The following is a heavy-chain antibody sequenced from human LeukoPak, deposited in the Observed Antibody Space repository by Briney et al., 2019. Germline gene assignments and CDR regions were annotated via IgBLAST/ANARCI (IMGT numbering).Heavy chain of an antibody. V-gene: IGHV1-46*01. Sequence: ASVKVSCKASGYTFTSYYMHWVRQAPGQGLEWMGIINPRGSTTYAQKFQGRATMTRDTSTSTVYMELSSLRSEDTAVYYCARGATVTDFDYWGQGTLVTVSS. CDR2: INPRGST. CDR1: GYTFTSYY. J-gene: IGHJ4*02. D-gene: IGHD4-11*01. CDR3: ARGATVTDFDY.